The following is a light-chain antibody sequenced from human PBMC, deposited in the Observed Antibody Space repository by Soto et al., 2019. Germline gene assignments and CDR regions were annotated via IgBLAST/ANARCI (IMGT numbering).Light chain of an antibody. CDR1: QSLVHNNGNTY. V-gene: IGKV2-30*02. Sequence: DVVMTQSPLSLPATLGQPASISCRSSQSLVHNNGNTYLAWFQQRPGQSPRRLIYQVSNRDSGVPDRFTGSGSGTDFTLTISSLQSEDFAVYYCQQYNNWPKTFGQGNKVDIK. CDR3: QQYNNWPKT. CDR2: QVS. J-gene: IGKJ1*01.